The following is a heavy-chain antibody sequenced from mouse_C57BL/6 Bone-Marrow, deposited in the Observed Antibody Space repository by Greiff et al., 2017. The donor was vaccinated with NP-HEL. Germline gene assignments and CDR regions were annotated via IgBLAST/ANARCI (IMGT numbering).Heavy chain of an antibody. Sequence: VQLQQSGAELVKPGASVKISCKASGYAFSSYWMNWVKQRPGKGLEWIGQIYPGDGDTNYNGKFKGKATLTADKSSSTAYMQLSSLTSEDSAVYFCARTRINAVVARYAIDYWGQGTSVTVSS. J-gene: IGHJ4*01. CDR3: ARTRINAVVARYAIDY. V-gene: IGHV1-80*01. D-gene: IGHD1-1*01. CDR1: GYAFSSYW. CDR2: IYPGDGDT.